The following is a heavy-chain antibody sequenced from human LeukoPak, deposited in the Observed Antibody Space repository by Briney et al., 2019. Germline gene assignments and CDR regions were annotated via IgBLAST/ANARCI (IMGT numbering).Heavy chain of an antibody. Sequence: GGSLRLSCAASGFTFSSYWMSWVRQAPGKGLEWVANIKQDGSEKYYVDSVKGRFTISRDNAKNSLYLQMDSLRAEDTAVYYCARDVLGYYDAFDIRGQGTMVTVSS. CDR1: GFTFSSYW. J-gene: IGHJ3*02. CDR2: IKQDGSEK. CDR3: ARDVLGYYDAFDI. V-gene: IGHV3-7*01. D-gene: IGHD3-10*01.